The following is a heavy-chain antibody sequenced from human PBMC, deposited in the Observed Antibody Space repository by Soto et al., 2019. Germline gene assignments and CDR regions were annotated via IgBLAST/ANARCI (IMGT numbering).Heavy chain of an antibody. Sequence: PSETLSLTCAVEGGSLSGYFWTWIRQSPGTRLEWIGAINHSGTTNDDPSLKSRVAMTVDTSQNQYSLRLTSVTAADKAVYYCARARGIVFFHGLPWGPKYPPPLYVLNSWGPGISVTVSS. J-gene: IGHJ4*02. CDR2: INHSGTT. CDR3: ARARGIVFFHGLPWGPKYPPPLYVLNS. V-gene: IGHV4-34*01. CDR1: GGSLSGYF. D-gene: IGHD3-16*02.